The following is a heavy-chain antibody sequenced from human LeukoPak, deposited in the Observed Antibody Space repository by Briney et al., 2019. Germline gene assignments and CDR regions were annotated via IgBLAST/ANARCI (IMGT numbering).Heavy chain of an antibody. CDR1: GGSISSYY. CDR3: ARRGEDGYNRIAFDI. J-gene: IGHJ3*02. Sequence: SETLSLTCTVSGGSISSYYWSWIRQPPGKGLEWIGYIYYSGSTNYNPSLKSRVTISVDTSKNQFSLKLSSVTAADTAVYYCARRGEDGYNRIAFDIWGQGTMVTVSS. D-gene: IGHD5-24*01. CDR2: IYYSGST. V-gene: IGHV4-59*01.